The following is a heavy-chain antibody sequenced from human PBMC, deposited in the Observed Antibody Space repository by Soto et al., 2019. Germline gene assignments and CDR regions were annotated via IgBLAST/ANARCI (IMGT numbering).Heavy chain of an antibody. J-gene: IGHJ6*02. CDR2: MNEDGGTT. V-gene: IGHV3-74*02. CDR1: GFTFSSYW. Sequence: EVQLVESGGGLVRPGGALRLSCAASGFTFSSYWMHWVRQAPGKGLVWVSRMNEDGGTTDYADSVKGRFTISRDNAKNTLYLHMNSLRVEDTAVYYCASDLSGRADVCGQGTTVTVSS. D-gene: IGHD3-10*01. CDR3: ASDLSGRADV.